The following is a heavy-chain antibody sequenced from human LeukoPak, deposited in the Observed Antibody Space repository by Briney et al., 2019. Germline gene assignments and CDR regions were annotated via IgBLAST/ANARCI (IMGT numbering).Heavy chain of an antibody. CDR2: INSDGSST. D-gene: IGHD6-13*01. J-gene: IGHJ6*02. V-gene: IGHV3-74*01. Sequence: GSLRLSCAASGFTFSSYWMHWVCQAPGKGLVWVSRINSDGSSTSYADSVKGRFTISRDNAKNTLYLQMNSLRAEDTAVYYCARGGLYSSSWYYYYGMDVWGQGTTVTVSS. CDR3: ARGGLYSSSWYYYYGMDV. CDR1: GFTFSSYW.